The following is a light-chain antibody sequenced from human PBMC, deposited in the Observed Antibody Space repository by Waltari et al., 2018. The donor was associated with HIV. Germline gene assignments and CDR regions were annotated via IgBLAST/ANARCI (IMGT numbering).Light chain of an antibody. V-gene: IGLV3-19*01. CDR2: GKN. CDR3: KTRDRSGNLYV. J-gene: IGLJ1*01. Sequence: SSELTQDPAVSVALGQTVKLTCQGDNLRTYYASWYQQKPGQAPVLVSYGKNRRPSEIPDRFSSSASRNTASLIITGAQAEDEAEYYCKTRDRSGNLYVFGTGTTVTVL. CDR1: NLRTYY.